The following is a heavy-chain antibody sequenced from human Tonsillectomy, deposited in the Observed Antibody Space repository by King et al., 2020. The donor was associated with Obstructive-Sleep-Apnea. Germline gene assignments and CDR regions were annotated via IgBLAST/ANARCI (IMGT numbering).Heavy chain of an antibody. V-gene: IGHV4-4*02. CDR2: IYHSGST. Sequence: VQLQESGPGLVKPSGTLSLTCAVSGGSISSSNWWSWVRQPPGRGLEWIGEIYHSGSTNYNPSLKSRLTLSVDKSKNQFSLKLSSLTAADTAGYYCARWGHSGYEDCFDLWGRGTLVTVSS. CDR1: GGSISSSNW. J-gene: IGHJ2*01. D-gene: IGHD5-12*01. CDR3: ARWGHSGYEDCFDL.